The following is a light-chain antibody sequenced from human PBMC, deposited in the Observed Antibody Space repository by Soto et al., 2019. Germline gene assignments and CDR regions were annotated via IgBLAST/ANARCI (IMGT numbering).Light chain of an antibody. J-gene: IGKJ1*01. CDR1: QSISTW. Sequence: DIQMTQSPFTLSASVGDRVTITCRASQSISTWLAWYQQKPGKAPKLLIQDASSLESRVPSRFSGSGFGTEFTLSISSLQPDDFATYYCQQYNSYPWTFGQGTKMEIK. CDR3: QQYNSYPWT. CDR2: DAS. V-gene: IGKV1-5*01.